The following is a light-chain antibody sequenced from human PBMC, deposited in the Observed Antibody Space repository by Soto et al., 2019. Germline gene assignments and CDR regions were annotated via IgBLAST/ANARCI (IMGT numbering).Light chain of an antibody. CDR3: QQSSSNLLT. CDR2: DAS. CDR1: QDISNY. V-gene: IGKV1-33*01. Sequence: IQMTQSPSSLSASVGDRVTITCQASQDISNYLNWYQQKPGKAPKLLISDASRLETGVPSRFSGRGSGTDFTFTISSLQPEDFATYYCQQSSSNLLTFGGGTKVDIK. J-gene: IGKJ4*01.